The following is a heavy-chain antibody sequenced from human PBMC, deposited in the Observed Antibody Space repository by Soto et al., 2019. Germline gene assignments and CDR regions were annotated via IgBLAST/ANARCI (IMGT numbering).Heavy chain of an antibody. D-gene: IGHD3-3*01. Sequence: QPGGSLRLSCAASGFTFSSYAMSWVRQAPGKGLEWVSAISGSGGSTYYADSVKGRFTISRDNSKNTLYLQMNSLRAEDTAVYYCAKCPHPIPNLEWFYAGYWGQGTLVTVSS. V-gene: IGHV3-23*01. CDR2: ISGSGGST. CDR3: AKCPHPIPNLEWFYAGY. J-gene: IGHJ4*02. CDR1: GFTFSSYA.